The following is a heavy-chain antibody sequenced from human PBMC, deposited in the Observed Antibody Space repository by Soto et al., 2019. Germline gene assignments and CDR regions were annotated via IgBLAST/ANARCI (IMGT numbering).Heavy chain of an antibody. CDR3: VRDPRSPNYFDC. CDR1: GFTFNSYA. J-gene: IGHJ4*02. V-gene: IGHV3-30-3*01. CDR2: ISYDGSNR. Sequence: QVQLVESGGGVVQPGRSLRLSCAASGFTFNSYAVNWVRQAPGKGLGWGGVISYDGSNRYYAEYVKGRFTISRDNSKNTQYLQMNSLRAEDRAVYYFVRDPRSPNYFDCWGQGTGVTVSS.